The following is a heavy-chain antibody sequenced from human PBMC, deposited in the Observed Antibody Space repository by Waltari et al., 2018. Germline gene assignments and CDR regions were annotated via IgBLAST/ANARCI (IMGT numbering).Heavy chain of an antibody. J-gene: IGHJ5*02. CDR1: GFTFSDYY. Sequence: QVQLVESGGGLVKPGGSLRLTCAASGFTFSDYYIRWIRQAPGKGLEWSSDISRIAGNIYDADSVIGLFTVSRDNAKNSLYLQMNSLRVEDTALYFCSRSGSDDWFDPWGRGTPVTVVS. V-gene: IGHV3-11*01. D-gene: IGHD2-15*01. CDR3: SRSGSDDWFDP. CDR2: ISRIAGNI.